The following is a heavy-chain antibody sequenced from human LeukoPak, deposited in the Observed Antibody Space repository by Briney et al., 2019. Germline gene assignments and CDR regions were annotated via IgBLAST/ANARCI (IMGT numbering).Heavy chain of an antibody. CDR2: MNPNSGNT. D-gene: IGHD3-10*01. CDR1: GFTFTSYD. Sequence: ASVKVSCKASGFTFTSYDINWVRQATGQGLEWMGWMNPNSGNTGYAQMFQGRVTMTRNTSISTAYMELSSLRSEDTAVYYCARERSGSYSDYWGQGTLVTVSS. CDR3: ARERSGSYSDY. J-gene: IGHJ4*02. V-gene: IGHV1-8*01.